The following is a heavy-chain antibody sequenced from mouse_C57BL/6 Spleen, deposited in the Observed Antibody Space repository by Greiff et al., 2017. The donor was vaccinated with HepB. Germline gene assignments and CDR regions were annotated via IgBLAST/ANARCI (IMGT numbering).Heavy chain of an antibody. CDR1: GYAFSSSW. CDR2: IYPGDGDT. CDR3: ARETTVYFDY. Sequence: QVQLKQSGPELVKPGASVKISCKASGYAFSSSWMNWVKQRPGKGLEWIGRIYPGDGDTNYNGKFKGKATLTADKSSSTAYMQLSSLTSEDSAVYVCARETTVYFDYWGQGTTLTVSS. J-gene: IGHJ2*01. V-gene: IGHV1-82*01. D-gene: IGHD1-1*01.